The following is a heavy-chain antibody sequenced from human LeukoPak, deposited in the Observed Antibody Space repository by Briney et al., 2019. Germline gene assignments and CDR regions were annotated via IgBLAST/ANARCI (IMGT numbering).Heavy chain of an antibody. V-gene: IGHV3-48*02. J-gene: IGHJ4*02. CDR2: IGTSGRTI. D-gene: IGHD3-10*01. CDR1: GFTFSSYS. CDR3: AMTTPTMD. Sequence: PGGSLRLSCAASGFTFSSYSMNWVRQAPGKGLEWVSYIGTSGRTIYYADSVKGRFTISRDNAKNSLYLQMNSLRDEDTAVYYCAMTTPTMDWGQGTQVTVFS.